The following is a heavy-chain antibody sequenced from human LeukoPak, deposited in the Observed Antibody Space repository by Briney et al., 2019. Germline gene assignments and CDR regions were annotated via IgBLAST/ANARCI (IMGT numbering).Heavy chain of an antibody. D-gene: IGHD1-26*01. CDR3: ARLGAPHYQGWYYYMDV. J-gene: IGHJ6*03. Sequence: GGSLRLSCVASGISFNGYSMNWVRQAPGKGLAWVAVISHDGSNKYYADSVKGRFTISRDNSENTLYLQMNSLRAEDTAVYYCARLGAPHYQGWYYYMDVWGKGTTVTVSS. V-gene: IGHV3-30-3*01. CDR1: GISFNGYS. CDR2: ISHDGSNK.